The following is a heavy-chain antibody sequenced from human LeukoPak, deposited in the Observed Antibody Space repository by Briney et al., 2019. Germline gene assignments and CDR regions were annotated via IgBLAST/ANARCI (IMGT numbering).Heavy chain of an antibody. CDR2: FDPEDGET. CDR3: ATGGLVVGATFLDY. D-gene: IGHD1-26*01. J-gene: IGHJ4*02. V-gene: IGHV1-24*01. CDR1: GYTLTELS. Sequence: ASVKVSCKVSGYTLTELSMHWVRQAPGKGLEWMGGFDPEDGETIYAQKFQGRVTMTEDTSTDTAYMELSSLRSEDTAVYYSATGGLVVGATFLDYWGQGTLVTVSS.